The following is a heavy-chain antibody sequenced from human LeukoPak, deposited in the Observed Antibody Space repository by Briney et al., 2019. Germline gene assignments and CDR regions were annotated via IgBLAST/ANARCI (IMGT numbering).Heavy chain of an antibody. CDR2: ISGSDGNT. Sequence: GGSLRLSCAASGFTFSSYAMNWVRQAPGKGLEWVSTISGSDGNTYYADSVKGRFTISRDNSKNTLYLQMNSLRAEDTAVYYCARGGSSSSGHVAYYYYYYMDVWGKGTTVTVSS. CDR3: ARGGSSSSGHVAYYYYYYMDV. CDR1: GFTFSSYA. D-gene: IGHD6-6*01. V-gene: IGHV3-23*01. J-gene: IGHJ6*03.